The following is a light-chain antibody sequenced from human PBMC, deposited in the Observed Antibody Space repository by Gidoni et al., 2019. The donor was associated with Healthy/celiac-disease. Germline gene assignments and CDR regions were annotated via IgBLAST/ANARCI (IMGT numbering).Light chain of an antibody. CDR3: QQYNNWPPYT. V-gene: IGKV3-15*01. CDR2: GAS. J-gene: IGKJ2*01. Sequence: ELVITQSPATLSVSPGERATLSCRASQSVSSNLAWYQQKPGQAPRLLIYGASTRATGIPARFSGSGSGTEFTLNISRLQSEDLAVYYCQQYNNWPPYTFGQGTKLEIK. CDR1: QSVSSN.